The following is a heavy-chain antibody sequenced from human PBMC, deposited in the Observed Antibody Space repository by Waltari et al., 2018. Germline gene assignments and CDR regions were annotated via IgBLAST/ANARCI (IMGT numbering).Heavy chain of an antibody. J-gene: IGHJ5*01. CDR3: AKLATSSDHGGGWLDS. CDR2: IYRGENT. D-gene: IGHD3-16*01. Sequence: ELHLVESGGGLIQPGGSLRLSCAASEFSAYDNSINGVRQAPGKGLEWVAIIYRGENTYFADSVKGRFSISRDNSKNTVYLQINSLRVDDTAVYYCAKLATSSDHGGGWLDSWGQGTLVTVSS. V-gene: IGHV3-53*01. CDR1: EFSAYDNS.